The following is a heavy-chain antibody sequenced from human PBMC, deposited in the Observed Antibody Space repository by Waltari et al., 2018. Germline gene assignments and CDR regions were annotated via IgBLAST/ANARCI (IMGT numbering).Heavy chain of an antibody. CDR1: GGSISSYY. D-gene: IGHD3-3*01. V-gene: IGHV4-4*07. Sequence: QVQLQESGPGLVKPSETLSLICNVSGGSISSYYWNWIRQPAGKGLEWIGRIYASGSTRYNPSLESRMSMSVDTSKNHFSLKLSSVTAADTGVYYCAGSSNFGIYGLDVWGQGTTVVVSS. CDR3: AGSSNFGIYGLDV. J-gene: IGHJ6*02. CDR2: IYASGST.